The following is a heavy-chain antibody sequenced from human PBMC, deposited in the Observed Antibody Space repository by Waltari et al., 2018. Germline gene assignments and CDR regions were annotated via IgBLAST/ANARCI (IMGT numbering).Heavy chain of an antibody. CDR3: ARDASDSWSAYYTYFDY. D-gene: IGHD3-3*01. J-gene: IGHJ4*02. CDR1: GYKFTSYW. CDR2: IDAGDSDT. Sequence: EVQLVQSGAEVKKPGESLKISCKASGYKFTSYWIGWVRQMPGKGLEWMGMIDAGDSDTKYSPSFEGQVTISVDESISTAYLQWNSLKASDTAIYYCARDASDSWSAYYTYFDYWGQGTLVTVSS. V-gene: IGHV5-51*01.